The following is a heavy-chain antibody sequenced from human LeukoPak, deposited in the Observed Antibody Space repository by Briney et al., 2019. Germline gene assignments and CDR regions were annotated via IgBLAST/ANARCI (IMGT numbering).Heavy chain of an antibody. CDR3: ARRITAMIAGLDS. Sequence: GASVEVSCKASGYTFTSYDINWVRQASGQGLEWMGWMNPNSGNTAYAQRFQGRVTMTRNTSISTAYMELSSLRSEDTAVYYCARRITAMIAGLDSWGQGTLVTVSS. CDR2: MNPNSGNT. V-gene: IGHV1-8*01. D-gene: IGHD5-18*01. J-gene: IGHJ4*02. CDR1: GYTFTSYD.